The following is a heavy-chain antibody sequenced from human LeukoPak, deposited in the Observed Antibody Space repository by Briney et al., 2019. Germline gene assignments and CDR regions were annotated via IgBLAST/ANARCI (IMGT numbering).Heavy chain of an antibody. CDR3: ARTLPIYSSDFANGFDP. J-gene: IGHJ5*02. D-gene: IGHD6-25*01. CDR1: GCTFTSYA. V-gene: IGHV1-69*01. Sequence: GSSVKLSCKASGCTFTSYAISWVRQAPGQGLEWMGGFIPIFGTANYAYKYPGRVTITASESTNTAYIELSSLRYEDTAVYSCARTLPIYSSDFANGFDPWGQGTLVTVSS. CDR2: FIPIFGTA.